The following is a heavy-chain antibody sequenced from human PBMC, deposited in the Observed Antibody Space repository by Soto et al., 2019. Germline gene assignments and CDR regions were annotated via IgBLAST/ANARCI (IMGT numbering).Heavy chain of an antibody. Sequence: GASVKVSCKASGYTFTSYYMHWVRQAPGQGLEWMGIINPSGGSTSYAQKFQGRVTMTRDTSTSTVYMELSSLRSAYTAVYYCARDLPPHLGYCSGGSCYNDYYYYGMDVWGQGTTVTVSS. CDR1: GYTFTSYY. CDR2: INPSGGST. V-gene: IGHV1-46*01. CDR3: ARDLPPHLGYCSGGSCYNDYYYYGMDV. D-gene: IGHD2-15*01. J-gene: IGHJ6*02.